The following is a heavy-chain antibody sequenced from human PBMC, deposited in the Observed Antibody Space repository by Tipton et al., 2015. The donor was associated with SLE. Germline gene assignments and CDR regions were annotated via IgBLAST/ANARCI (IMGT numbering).Heavy chain of an antibody. CDR3: AGTCSGGSCYSFDS. CDR1: GDSVSSNNAA. CDR2: TYYRSKWFN. V-gene: IGHV6-1*01. Sequence: LSLTCVISGDSVSSNNAAWNWIRQSPSRGLEWLGRTYYRSKWFNNYAVSVQSRITFNSDTSKNQFSLQLNSVTPEDTAVYYCAGTCSGGSCYSFDSWGQGTLVTVSS. J-gene: IGHJ4*02. D-gene: IGHD2-15*01.